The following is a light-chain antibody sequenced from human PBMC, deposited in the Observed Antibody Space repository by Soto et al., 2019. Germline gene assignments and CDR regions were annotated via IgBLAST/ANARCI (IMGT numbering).Light chain of an antibody. CDR1: SSDVGGYNY. J-gene: IGLJ1*01. V-gene: IGLV2-14*01. Sequence: QSVLTQPASVSGSPGQSITISCTGTSSDVGGYNYVSWYQQHPGKAPKLMIYDVSNRPSGVSNRFSGSKSGNTASLTISGLQAEDEADYYCSSYTSSSTLEVFGTWTKLTV. CDR2: DVS. CDR3: SSYTSSSTLEV.